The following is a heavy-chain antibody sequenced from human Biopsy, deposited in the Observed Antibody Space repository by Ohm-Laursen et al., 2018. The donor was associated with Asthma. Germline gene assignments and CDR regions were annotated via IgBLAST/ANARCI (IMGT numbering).Heavy chain of an antibody. V-gene: IGHV1-24*01. CDR1: GYSLTDLS. CDR3: ASDFPKDYVRYNFQF. J-gene: IGHJ4*02. CDR2: HDHEEGGT. D-gene: IGHD4-17*01. Sequence: ASVKVSCKISGYSLTDLSMHWVRRAPGQGLEWMGGHDHEEGGTVNARRFQGRVTMTEDTSTDTAYMELSSLSSDDTAVYYCASDFPKDYVRYNFQFWGQGTLVTVSS.